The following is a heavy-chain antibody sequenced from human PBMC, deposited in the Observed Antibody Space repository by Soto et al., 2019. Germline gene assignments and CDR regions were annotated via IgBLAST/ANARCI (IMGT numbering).Heavy chain of an antibody. D-gene: IGHD4-17*01. V-gene: IGHV4-59*08. CDR1: SGPDRSHN. CDR2: VYYTGDT. CDR3: VRQGIDYLHGLVDV. Sequence: QVQLQQSGPRLVKPSETLSLTCTVSSGPDRSHNWGWIRQPPGRGLEWIGYVYYTGDTAYNPSLKTRVSTSADTSTNAISLTLSSVTAADTAVYYCVRQGIDYLHGLVDVWGQGTTVSVSS. J-gene: IGHJ6*02.